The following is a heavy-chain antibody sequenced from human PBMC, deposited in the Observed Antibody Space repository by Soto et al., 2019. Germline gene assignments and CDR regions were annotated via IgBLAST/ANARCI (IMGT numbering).Heavy chain of an antibody. D-gene: IGHD5-12*01. Sequence: QVQLQQWGAGLLKPSETLSLTCAVDGGSFSGYYYNWIRQPPGKGLEWIGEINHSGSTKYNPSLKSRVTISVDTSKNQFSLKLSSVTAADTAVYYCARDLGLRSAGDLYYYYMDVWGEGTTVTVSS. CDR1: GGSFSGYY. CDR2: INHSGST. V-gene: IGHV4-34*01. CDR3: ARDLGLRSAGDLYYYYMDV. J-gene: IGHJ6*03.